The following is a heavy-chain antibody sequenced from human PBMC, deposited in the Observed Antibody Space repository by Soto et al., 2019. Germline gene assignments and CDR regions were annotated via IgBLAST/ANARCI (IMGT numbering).Heavy chain of an antibody. V-gene: IGHV4-34*01. J-gene: IGHJ4*02. CDR2: INHSGST. CDR3: ARAGIAAFLDY. CDR1: GGSFSGYY. D-gene: IGHD6-13*01. Sequence: SETLSLTCAVYGGSFSGYYWSWIRQPPGKGLEWIGEINHSGSTNYNPSLKSRVTISVDTSKNQFSLKLSSVTAADTAVYYCARAGIAAFLDYWGQGTLVTVYS.